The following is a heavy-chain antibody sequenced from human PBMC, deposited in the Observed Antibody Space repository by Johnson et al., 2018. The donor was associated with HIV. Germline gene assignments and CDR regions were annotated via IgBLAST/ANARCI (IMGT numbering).Heavy chain of an antibody. J-gene: IGHJ3*02. V-gene: IGHV3-7*01. D-gene: IGHD4/OR15-4a*01. CDR3: AREVPEVAFDI. Sequence: VQLVESGGGVVQPGRSLRLSCAASGITVNSNYMSWVRQAPGKGLEWVANIKEDGSEKYYVDSVKGRFTISRDNAKNSLYLQMNSLRAEDTAVYYCAREVPEVAFDIWGQGTMVTVSS. CDR2: IKEDGSEK. CDR1: GITVNSNY.